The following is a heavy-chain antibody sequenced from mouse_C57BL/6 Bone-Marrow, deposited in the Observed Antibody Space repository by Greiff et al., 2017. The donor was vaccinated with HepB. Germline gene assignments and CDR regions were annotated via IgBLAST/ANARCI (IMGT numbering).Heavy chain of an antibody. CDR1: GYTFTSYG. J-gene: IGHJ4*01. CDR2: IYPRSGNT. V-gene: IGHV1-81*01. D-gene: IGHD2-4*01. Sequence: VKLMESGAELARPGASVKLSCKASGYTFTSYGLSWVKQRTGQGLEWIGEIYPRSGNTYYNEKFKGKATLTADKSSSTAYMELRSLTSEDSAVYFCARYYYERYYAMDYWGQGTSVTVSS. CDR3: ARYYYERYYAMDY.